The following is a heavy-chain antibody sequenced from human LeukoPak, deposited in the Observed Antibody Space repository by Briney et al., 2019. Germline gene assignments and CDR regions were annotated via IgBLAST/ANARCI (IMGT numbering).Heavy chain of an antibody. CDR3: ARVYGSGYYLDY. CDR2: IYTSGST. Sequence: SETLSLTCTVSGGSISSGSYYWSWIWQPAGKGLEWIGRIYTSGSTNYNPSLKSRVTISVDTSKNQFSLKLSSVTAADTAVYYCARVYGSGYYLDYWGQGTLVTVSS. D-gene: IGHD3-22*01. CDR1: GGSISSGSYY. J-gene: IGHJ4*02. V-gene: IGHV4-61*02.